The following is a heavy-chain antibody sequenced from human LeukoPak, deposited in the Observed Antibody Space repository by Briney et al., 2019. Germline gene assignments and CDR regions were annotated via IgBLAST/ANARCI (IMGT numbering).Heavy chain of an antibody. CDR2: ISGSGGNT. CDR1: GFTFSSYA. D-gene: IGHD3-16*02. V-gene: IGHV3-23*01. J-gene: IGHJ4*02. CDR3: AKTVSGSHSYQGGDY. Sequence: GGSLRLSCAASGFTFSSYAMSWVRQAPGKGLEWVSAISGSGGNTYYADSVKGRFTMPRDNSKNTLYLQMNSLRAEDTAVYFCAKTVSGSHSYQGGDYWGQGTLVTVST.